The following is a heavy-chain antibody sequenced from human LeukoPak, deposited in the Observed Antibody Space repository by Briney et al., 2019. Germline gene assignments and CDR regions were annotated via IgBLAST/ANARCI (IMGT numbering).Heavy chain of an antibody. D-gene: IGHD1-1*01. V-gene: IGHV4-4*07. CDR3: ARRDWNYWYFDL. J-gene: IGHJ2*01. CDR2: IYISGNI. CDR1: GASISSYY. Sequence: SETLSLTCTVSGASISSYYWSWIRQPAGKGLEWIGRIYISGNIDYNPSLKSRVTMSVDKSKNQFSLKLSSVTAADTAVYYCARRDWNYWYFDLWGRGALVTVSS.